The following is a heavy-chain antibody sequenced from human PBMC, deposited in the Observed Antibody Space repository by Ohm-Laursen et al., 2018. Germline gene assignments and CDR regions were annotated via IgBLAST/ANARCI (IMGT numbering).Heavy chain of an antibody. Sequence: ASVKVSCKASGHTFGTFGISWVRQAPGQGLEWMGWISAYTGNTIYAQKLQGRVTMTTDTSTSTAYMELRSLRSDDTAVYYCARVRENYYYDSSGYYDGRGRNYFDYWGQGTLVTVSS. CDR2: ISAYTGNT. V-gene: IGHV1-18*01. CDR3: ARVRENYYYDSSGYYDGRGRNYFDY. D-gene: IGHD3-22*01. CDR1: GHTFGTFG. J-gene: IGHJ4*02.